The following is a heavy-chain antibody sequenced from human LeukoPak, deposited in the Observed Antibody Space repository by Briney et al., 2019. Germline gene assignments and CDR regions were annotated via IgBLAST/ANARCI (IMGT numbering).Heavy chain of an antibody. V-gene: IGHV3-21*01. CDR1: GFTFSSYS. Sequence: GGSLRLSCAASGFTFSSYSMNWVRQAPGKGLEWVSSISSSSSYIYYADSVKGRFTISRDNAKNSLYLQMNSLRAEDTAVYYCARDSRRWLRSPDYGMDVWGQGTTVTVSS. J-gene: IGHJ6*02. CDR3: ARDSRRWLRSPDYGMDV. D-gene: IGHD5-12*01. CDR2: ISSSSSYI.